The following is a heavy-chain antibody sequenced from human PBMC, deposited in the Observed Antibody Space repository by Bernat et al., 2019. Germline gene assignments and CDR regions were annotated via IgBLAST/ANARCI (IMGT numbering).Heavy chain of an antibody. D-gene: IGHD6-13*01. CDR3: TREGAGTPYNWFDP. V-gene: IGHV3-74*01. Sequence: EVQLVESGGGFVQPGGSLRLSCAASGFTFSNYWMHWVRQAPGKGLVWVSRISSDGSTTSYADSVKGRFTISRDNAKNTLFLQMNSLSAEDTAVYFWTREGAGTPYNWFDPWGQGTLVTVSS. J-gene: IGHJ5*02. CDR1: GFTFSNYW. CDR2: ISSDGSTT.